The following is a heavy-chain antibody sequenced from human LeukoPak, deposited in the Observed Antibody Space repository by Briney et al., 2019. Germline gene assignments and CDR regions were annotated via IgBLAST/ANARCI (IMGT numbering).Heavy chain of an antibody. CDR2: ISWNNESL. Sequence: GRSLRLSCTASGFKFHNYALHWVRQAPGKGLEWVSGISWNNESLNYADSVKGRFIISRDNAKNSIYLQMNSLRTEDTALYYCAKEGDGYHWGQGTMVTVSS. D-gene: IGHD5-24*01. J-gene: IGHJ3*01. CDR1: GFKFHNYA. CDR3: AKEGDGYH. V-gene: IGHV3-9*01.